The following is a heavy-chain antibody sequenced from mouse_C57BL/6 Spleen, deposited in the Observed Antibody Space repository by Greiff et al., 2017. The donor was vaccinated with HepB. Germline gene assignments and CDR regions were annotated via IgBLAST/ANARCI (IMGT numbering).Heavy chain of an antibody. CDR2: ISYDGSN. J-gene: IGHJ1*03. D-gene: IGHD1-1*01. CDR1: GYSITSGYY. V-gene: IGHV3-6*01. CDR3: ARWAHYYGSSHWYFDV. Sequence: EVKLQESGPGLVKPSQSLSLTCSVTGYSITSGYYWNWIRQFPGNKLEWMGYISYDGSNNYNPSLKNRISITRDTSKNQFFLKLNSVTTEDTATYYCARWAHYYGSSHWYFDVWGTGTTVTVSS.